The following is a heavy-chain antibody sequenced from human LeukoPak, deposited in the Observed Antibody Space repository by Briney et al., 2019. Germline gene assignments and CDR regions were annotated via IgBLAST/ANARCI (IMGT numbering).Heavy chain of an antibody. CDR3: AKDLKAGGNGDAFDI. V-gene: IGHV3-9*01. Sequence: GRSLRLSCAASGFTFDDYAMHWVRQATGKGLAWVSGISWNSGSIGYADSVKGRFTISRDNAKNSLYLQMNSLRAEDTALYYCAKDLKAGGNGDAFDIWGQGTMVTVSS. J-gene: IGHJ3*02. CDR1: GFTFDDYA. D-gene: IGHD4-23*01. CDR2: ISWNSGSI.